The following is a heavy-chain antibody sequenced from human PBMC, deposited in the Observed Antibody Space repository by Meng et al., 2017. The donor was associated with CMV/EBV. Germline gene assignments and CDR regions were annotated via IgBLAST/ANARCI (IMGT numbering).Heavy chain of an antibody. D-gene: IGHD2-2*01. J-gene: IGHJ4*02. V-gene: IGHV3-23*01. CDR3: AKDRLNLFTEYQLPATHFDY. CDR2: ISGSGGST. CDR1: GFTFSSYA. Sequence: GGSLRLSCAASGFTFSSYAMSWVRQAPGKGLEWVSAISGSGGSTYYADSVKGRFTISRDNSKNTPYLQMNSLRAEDTAVYYCAKDRLNLFTEYQLPATHFDYWGQGTLVTVSS.